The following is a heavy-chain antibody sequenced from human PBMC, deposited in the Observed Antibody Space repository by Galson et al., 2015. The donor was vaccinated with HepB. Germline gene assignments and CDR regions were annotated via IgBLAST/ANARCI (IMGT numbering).Heavy chain of an antibody. J-gene: IGHJ4*02. CDR1: GGSISTYY. V-gene: IGHV4-59*01. D-gene: IGHD3-22*01. CDR2: IYYSGST. CDR3: ARNAPPDTNGYYYFDS. Sequence: LSLTCTVSGGSISTYYWSWIRQPPGKGLEWIGYIYYSGSTNYNPSLKSRVSMSVDTSKSQFSLKLSSVTAADTAVYYCARNAPPDTNGYYYFDSWGQGTLVTVSS.